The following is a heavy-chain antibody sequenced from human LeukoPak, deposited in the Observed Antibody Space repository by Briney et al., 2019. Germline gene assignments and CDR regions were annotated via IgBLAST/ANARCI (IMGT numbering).Heavy chain of an antibody. Sequence: PGGSLRLSCAASGSTFSNYWMSWVRQAPGKGLEWVADIKQDGSEKYYVDSVKGRFTISRDNAKNSLYLQMSSLRAEDTAVYYCATGSIAVAVTDAFDIWGQGTMVTVSS. V-gene: IGHV3-7*01. CDR3: ATGSIAVAVTDAFDI. D-gene: IGHD6-19*01. J-gene: IGHJ3*02. CDR1: GSTFSNYW. CDR2: IKQDGSEK.